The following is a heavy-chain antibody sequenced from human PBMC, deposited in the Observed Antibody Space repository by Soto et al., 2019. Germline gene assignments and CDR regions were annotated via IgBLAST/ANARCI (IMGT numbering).Heavy chain of an antibody. CDR1: DASITNFF. J-gene: IGHJ4*01. Sequence: QVQLQESGPGLVTPSDTLSLSCTVSDASITNFFWNWVRQPAGGPLEWIGRLYLGGAPTYNPSLRSRLFISADTSKNQVSLKLTSVTAADTAVYYCAADSGRGGRAFDHWGHGALATVSS. CDR3: AADSGRGGRAFDH. V-gene: IGHV4-4*07. CDR2: LYLGGAP. D-gene: IGHD3-10*01.